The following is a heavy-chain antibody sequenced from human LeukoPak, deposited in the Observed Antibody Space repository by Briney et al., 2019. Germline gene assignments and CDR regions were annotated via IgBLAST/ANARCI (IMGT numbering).Heavy chain of an antibody. CDR3: ARDRRLNWNYDYYYGMDV. Sequence: PGRSLRLSCAASGFTFSSYAMHWVRQAPGKGLKWVAVISYDGSNKYYADSVKGRFTISRDNSKNTLYLQMNSLRAEDTAVYYCARDRRLNWNYDYYYGMDVWGQGTTVTVSS. V-gene: IGHV3-30-3*01. J-gene: IGHJ6*02. CDR2: ISYDGSNK. CDR1: GFTFSSYA. D-gene: IGHD1-1*01.